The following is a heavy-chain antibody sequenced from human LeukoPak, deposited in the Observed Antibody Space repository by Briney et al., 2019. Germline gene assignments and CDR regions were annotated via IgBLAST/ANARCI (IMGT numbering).Heavy chain of an antibody. CDR2: IIPILGIA. V-gene: IGHV1-69*02. D-gene: IGHD6-6*01. J-gene: IGHJ6*03. Sequence: GSSVKVSCKASGGTFSSYTISWVRQAPGQGLEWMGRIIPILGIANYAQKFQGRVTITADKSTSTAYMELSSLRSEDTAVYYCARRESRIAARKEHSHMDVWGKGTTVTVSS. CDR1: GGTFSSYT. CDR3: ARRESRIAARKEHSHMDV.